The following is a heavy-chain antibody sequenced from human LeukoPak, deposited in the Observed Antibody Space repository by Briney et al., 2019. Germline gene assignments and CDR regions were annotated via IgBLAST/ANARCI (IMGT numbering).Heavy chain of an antibody. CDR3: ARGPYKDFWSGYSDY. V-gene: IGHV3-48*01. CDR2: ISSSSTTI. D-gene: IGHD3-3*01. Sequence: GGSLRLSCSASGFIFSSYSMNWVRQAPGKGLEWVSDISSSSTTIYNADSVKGRFTISRDNGKNSLYLQMKSLRAADTAVHYCARGPYKDFWSGYSDYWGQGALGTVSS. J-gene: IGHJ4*02. CDR1: GFIFSSYS.